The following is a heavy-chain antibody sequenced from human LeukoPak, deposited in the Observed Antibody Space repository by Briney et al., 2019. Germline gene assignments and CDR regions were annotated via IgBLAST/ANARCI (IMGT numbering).Heavy chain of an antibody. J-gene: IGHJ4*02. V-gene: IGHV3-7*01. CDR2: INPDGSDT. CDR3: ARDPLYNFWSGYYTSDY. D-gene: IGHD3-3*01. Sequence: GGSLRLSCEASEFTFISFWMGWVRQAPGKGLEWVANINPDGSDTYYVDSVKGRFTISRDNAKNSLYLQMNSLRAEDTVVYYCARDPLYNFWSGYYTSDYWGQGTLVTVSS. CDR1: EFTFISFW.